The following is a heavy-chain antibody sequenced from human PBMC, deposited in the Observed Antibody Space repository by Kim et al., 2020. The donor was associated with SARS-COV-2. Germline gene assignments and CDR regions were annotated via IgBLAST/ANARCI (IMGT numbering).Heavy chain of an antibody. V-gene: IGHV3-48*02. Sequence: TIYYADPVKGRFTISRDNAKNSLYLQMNSLRDEDTAVYYCASFTVTMGDYWGQGTLVTVSS. CDR3: ASFTVTMGDY. CDR2: TI. D-gene: IGHD4-17*01. J-gene: IGHJ4*02.